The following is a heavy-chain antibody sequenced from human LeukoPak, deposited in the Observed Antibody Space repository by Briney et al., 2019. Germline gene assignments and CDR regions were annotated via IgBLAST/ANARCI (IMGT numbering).Heavy chain of an antibody. CDR3: AKDWSGNYNWFDP. D-gene: IGHD3-3*01. CDR2: IYSGGNT. Sequence: GSLRLSCTVSGFTVSSNSMSWVRQAPGKGLEWVSFIYSGGNTHYSDSVRGRFTISRDNSKNTAYLQMNSLRNDDTAMYYCAKDWSGNYNWFDPWGQGTLVTVSS. CDR1: GFTVSSNS. J-gene: IGHJ5*02. V-gene: IGHV3-53*05.